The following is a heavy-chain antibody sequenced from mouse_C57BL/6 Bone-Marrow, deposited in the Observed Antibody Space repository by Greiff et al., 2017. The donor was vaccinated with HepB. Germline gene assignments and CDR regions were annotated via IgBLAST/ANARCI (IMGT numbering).Heavy chain of an antibody. CDR3: ARGVITTVVALDYFDY. Sequence: QVQLQQPGAELVKPGASVKLSCKASGYTFTSYWMHWVKQRPGQGLEWIGMIHPNSGSTNYNEKFKSKATLTVDKSSSTAYMQLSSLTSEDSAVYYCARGVITTVVALDYFDYWGQGTTRTVSS. CDR2: IHPNSGST. CDR1: GYTFTSYW. J-gene: IGHJ2*01. V-gene: IGHV1-64*01. D-gene: IGHD1-1*01.